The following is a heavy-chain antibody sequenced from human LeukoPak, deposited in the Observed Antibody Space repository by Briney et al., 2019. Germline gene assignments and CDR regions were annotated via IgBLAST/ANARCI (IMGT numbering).Heavy chain of an antibody. Sequence: PSETLSLTCTVSGGSISSYYWSWIRQPPGKGLEWIGYIYYSGSTNYNPSLKSRVTISVDTSKNQFSLKLSSVTAADTAVYYCARLSGYSYGPADDYYGMDVWGQGTTVTVSS. CDR1: GGSISSYY. D-gene: IGHD5-18*01. CDR2: IYYSGST. J-gene: IGHJ6*02. V-gene: IGHV4-59*01. CDR3: ARLSGYSYGPADDYYGMDV.